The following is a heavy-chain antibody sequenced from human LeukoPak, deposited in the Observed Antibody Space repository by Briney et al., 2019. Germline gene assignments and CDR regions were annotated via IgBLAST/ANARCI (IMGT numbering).Heavy chain of an antibody. CDR2: INHSGST. V-gene: IGHV4-34*01. CDR1: GGSFSGYY. J-gene: IGHJ4*02. D-gene: IGHD6-25*01. CDR3: ARGPRRQRRPFDY. Sequence: SETLSLTCAVYGGSFSGYYWSWIRQPPGKGLEWIGEINHSGSTNYNPSLKSRVTISVDTSKNQFSLRLSSVTAADTAVYYCARGPRRQRRPFDYWGQGTLVTVSS.